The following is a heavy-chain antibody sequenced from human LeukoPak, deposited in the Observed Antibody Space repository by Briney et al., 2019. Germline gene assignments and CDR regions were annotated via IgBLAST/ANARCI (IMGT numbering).Heavy chain of an antibody. J-gene: IGHJ4*02. D-gene: IGHD5-24*01. CDR1: GFSFSSYG. CDR3: AKGRWLQLYYFDY. CDR2: ISGSGGTT. Sequence: GGSLRLSCAASGFSFSSYGLGWVRQAPGKGLEWVSTISGSGGTTYYADSVKGRFTISRDNSKNTLYLHVNSLTAEDTAVYYCAKGRWLQLYYFDYWGQGTLVTVSS. V-gene: IGHV3-23*01.